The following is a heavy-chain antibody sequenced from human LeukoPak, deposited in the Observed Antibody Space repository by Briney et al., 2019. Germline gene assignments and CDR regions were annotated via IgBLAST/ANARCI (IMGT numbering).Heavy chain of an antibody. CDR1: GFTFSDYY. V-gene: IGHV3-7*01. J-gene: IGHJ4*02. CDR2: IKQDGSEK. Sequence: PGGSLRLSCAASGFTFSDYYMSWIRQAPGKGLEWVANIKQDGSEKYYVDSVKGRFTISRDNAKNSLYLQMNSLRAEDTAVYYCARDLWFGDVDYWGQGTLVTVSS. CDR3: ARDLWFGDVDY. D-gene: IGHD3-10*01.